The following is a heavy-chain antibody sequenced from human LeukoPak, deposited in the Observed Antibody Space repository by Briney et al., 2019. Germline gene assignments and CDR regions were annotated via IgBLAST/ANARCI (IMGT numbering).Heavy chain of an antibody. Sequence: ASVKVSCKASGYTFTSYYMHWVRQAPGQGLEWMGIINPSGGSTSYAQKFQGRVTMTRDTSTSTVYMELSSLGSEDTAVYYCARDNSVLWFGELYSNWFDPWGQGTLVTVSS. CDR3: ARDNSVLWFGELYSNWFDP. CDR1: GYTFTSYY. D-gene: IGHD3-10*01. J-gene: IGHJ5*02. CDR2: INPSGGST. V-gene: IGHV1-46*01.